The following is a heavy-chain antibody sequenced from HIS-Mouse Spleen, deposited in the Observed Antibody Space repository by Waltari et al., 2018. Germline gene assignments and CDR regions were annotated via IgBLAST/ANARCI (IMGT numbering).Heavy chain of an antibody. CDR3: ARGIAVAGRGAFDI. CDR2: IYSGGST. V-gene: IGHV3-66*01. CDR1: GFTAGSTE. D-gene: IGHD6-19*01. J-gene: IGHJ3*02. Sequence: EVQLVESGGGLVQPGGSLILSWAASGFTAGSTELSWARQAPGKGLEWVSVIYSGGSTYYADSVKGRFTISRDNSKNTLYLQMNSLRAEDTAVYYCARGIAVAGRGAFDIWGQGTMVTVSS.